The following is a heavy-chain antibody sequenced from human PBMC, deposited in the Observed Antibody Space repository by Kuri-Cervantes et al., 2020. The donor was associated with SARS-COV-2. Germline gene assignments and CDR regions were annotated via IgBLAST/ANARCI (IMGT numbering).Heavy chain of an antibody. CDR3: ARVIGDRYLGYFDF. CDR1: GGSISSGSYY. J-gene: IGHJ2*01. Sequence: SETLSLTCTVSGGSISSGSYYWSWIRQPAGKGLEWIGRIYTSGSTNYNPSLKSRVTISVDTSKKQFSLKLSSVTAADTAVYYCARVIGDRYLGYFDFWGRGTLVTVSS. V-gene: IGHV4-61*02. CDR2: IYTSGST. D-gene: IGHD3-16*02.